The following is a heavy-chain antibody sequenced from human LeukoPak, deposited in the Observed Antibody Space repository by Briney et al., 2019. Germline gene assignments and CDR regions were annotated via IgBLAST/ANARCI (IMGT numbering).Heavy chain of an antibody. CDR1: GGSISSYY. V-gene: IGHV4-59*01. CDR2: IYYSGST. D-gene: IGHD3-16*02. J-gene: IGHJ4*02. Sequence: SETLSLTCTVSGGSISSYYWSWIRQPPGKGLERIGYIYYSGSTKNNPSLKSRVTISVDTSKNQFSLKLSSVTAADTAVYYCARTLVWGSYRFDYWGQGTLVTVSS. CDR3: ARTLVWGSYRFDY.